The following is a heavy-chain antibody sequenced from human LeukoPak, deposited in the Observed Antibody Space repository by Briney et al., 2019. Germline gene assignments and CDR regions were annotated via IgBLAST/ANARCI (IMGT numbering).Heavy chain of an antibody. CDR1: GGSFSGYY. Sequence: SETLSLTCAVYGGSFSGYYWSWIRQPPGKGLEWIGEINHSGSTNYNPSLKSRVTISVDTSKNQFSLKLSSVAAADTAVYYCARGQAAAGNRGIDYWGQGTLVTVSS. CDR3: ARGQAAAGNRGIDY. D-gene: IGHD6-13*01. J-gene: IGHJ4*02. CDR2: INHSGST. V-gene: IGHV4-34*01.